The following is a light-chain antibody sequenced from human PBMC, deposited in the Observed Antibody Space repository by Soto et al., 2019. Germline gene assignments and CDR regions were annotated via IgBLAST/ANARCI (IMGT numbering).Light chain of an antibody. Sequence: QTVVTQEPSFSVSPGGTVTLTCGLSSGSVSTSSYPSWYQQTPGQAPRTLIYSTNTRSSGVPDRFSGSILGNKAALTITGAQADDEADYYCVLCMGSGPHVVFGGGTQLTVL. CDR2: STN. CDR1: SGSVSTSSY. V-gene: IGLV8-61*01. J-gene: IGLJ2*01. CDR3: VLCMGSGPHVV.